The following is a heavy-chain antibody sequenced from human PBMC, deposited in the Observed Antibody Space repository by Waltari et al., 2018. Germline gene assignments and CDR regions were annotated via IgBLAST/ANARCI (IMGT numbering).Heavy chain of an antibody. CDR3: ARSLYCSGGSCYPKWFDP. D-gene: IGHD2-15*01. CDR1: GGSFSGYY. CDR2: INHSGST. J-gene: IGHJ5*02. V-gene: IGHV4-34*01. Sequence: QVQLQQWGAGLLKPSETLSLTCAVYGGSFSGYYWSWIRQPPGKGLEWIGEINHSGSTNYNPSLKSQVTISVDTSKNQFSLKLSSVTAADTAVYYCARSLYCSGGSCYPKWFDPWGQGTLVTVSS.